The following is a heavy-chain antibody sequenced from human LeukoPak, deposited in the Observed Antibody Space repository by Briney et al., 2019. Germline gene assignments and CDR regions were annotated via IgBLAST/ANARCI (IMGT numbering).Heavy chain of an antibody. Sequence: PSETLSLTCTVSGYSISSGYYWGWIRQPPGKGLEWIGSIYHSGSTYYNPSLKSRVTISVDTSKNQFSLKLSSVTAADTAVYYCARLRGWDYYDSSGYYLFDYWGQGTLVTVSS. CDR2: IYHSGST. V-gene: IGHV4-38-2*02. CDR3: ARLRGWDYYDSSGYYLFDY. CDR1: GYSISSGYY. D-gene: IGHD3-22*01. J-gene: IGHJ4*02.